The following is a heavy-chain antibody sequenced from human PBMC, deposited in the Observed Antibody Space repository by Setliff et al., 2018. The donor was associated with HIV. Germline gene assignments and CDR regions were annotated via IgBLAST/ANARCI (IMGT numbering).Heavy chain of an antibody. CDR3: ARLEKLDDISYFDY. CDR1: GGSISSGGYS. D-gene: IGHD3-3*02. Sequence: NPSETLSLTCAVSGGSISSGGYSWNWIRQPPGKGLEWIGYIYHSGGTHYNPSLRSRVTISVDTSKNHFSLKLSSVTAADTAVYFCARLEKLDDISYFDYWGQGTLVTVSS. CDR2: IYHSGGT. J-gene: IGHJ4*02. V-gene: IGHV4-30-2*01.